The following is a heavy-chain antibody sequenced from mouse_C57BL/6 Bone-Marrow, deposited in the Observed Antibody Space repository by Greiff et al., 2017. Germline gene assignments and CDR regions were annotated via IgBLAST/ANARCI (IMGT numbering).Heavy chain of an antibody. D-gene: IGHD1-1*01. J-gene: IGHJ3*01. CDR3: TRFYYYGSSGLFAY. Sequence: VQGVESGAELVRPGASVTLSCKASGYTFTDYEMHWVKQTPVHGLEWIGAIDPETGGTAYNQKFKGKAILTADKSSSTAYMELRSLTSEDSAVYYCTRFYYYGSSGLFAYWGQGTLVTVSA. V-gene: IGHV1-15*01. CDR1: GYTFTDYE. CDR2: IDPETGGT.